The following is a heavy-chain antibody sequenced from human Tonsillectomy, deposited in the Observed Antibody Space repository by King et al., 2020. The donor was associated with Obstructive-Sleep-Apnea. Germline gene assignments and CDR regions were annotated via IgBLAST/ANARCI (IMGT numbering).Heavy chain of an antibody. J-gene: IGHJ6*02. Sequence: LQLQESGPGLVKPSETLSLTCTVSGGSISSSSYYWGWIRQPPGKGLEWIGSIYYSGSTYYNPSLKSRVTLSVATSKNQFSLKLSSVTAAEPAVYYCAREGDIVVVPAANMDVWGQGTTVTVSS. D-gene: IGHD2-2*01. CDR3: AREGDIVVVPAANMDV. CDR1: GGSISSSSYY. V-gene: IGHV4-39*07. CDR2: IYYSGST.